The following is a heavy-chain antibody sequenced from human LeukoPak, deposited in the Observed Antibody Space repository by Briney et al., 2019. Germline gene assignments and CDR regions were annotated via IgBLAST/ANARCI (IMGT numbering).Heavy chain of an antibody. Sequence: GGSLRLSCAASGFTFSSHGMHWVRQAPGKGLEWVAVISYDGSNKYYADSVKGRFTISRDNSKNTLYLQMNSLRAEDTAVYYCAKSGYDFWSGYLGYWGQGTLVTVSS. CDR3: AKSGYDFWSGYLGY. D-gene: IGHD3-3*01. CDR1: GFTFSSHG. V-gene: IGHV3-30*18. CDR2: ISYDGSNK. J-gene: IGHJ4*02.